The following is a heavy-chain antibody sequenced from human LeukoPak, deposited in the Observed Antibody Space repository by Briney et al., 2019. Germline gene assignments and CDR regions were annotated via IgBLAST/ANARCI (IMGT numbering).Heavy chain of an antibody. CDR2: INPSGGST. CDR1: GYTFTSYY. V-gene: IGHV1-46*01. Sequence: ASVTVSFKASGYTFTSYYMHWVRQAPGQGLEWMGIINPSGGSTSYAQKFQGRVTMTRDTSTSTVYMELSSLRSEDTAVYYCARGSPNTAMVTYEFDYWGQGTLVTVSS. D-gene: IGHD5-18*01. CDR3: ARGSPNTAMVTYEFDY. J-gene: IGHJ4*02.